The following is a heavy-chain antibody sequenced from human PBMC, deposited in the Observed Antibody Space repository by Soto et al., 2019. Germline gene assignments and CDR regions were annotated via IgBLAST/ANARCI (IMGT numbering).Heavy chain of an antibody. CDR1: GYTFTSYA. J-gene: IGHJ5*02. Sequence: ASVKVSCNASGYTFTSYAMHWVRQAPGQRLEWIGWINAGNGNTKYSQKFQGRVTITRDTSASTAYMELSSLRSEDTAVYYCARDLTGTGWFDPWGQGTQGTVS. CDR2: INAGNGNT. CDR3: ARDLTGTGWFDP. V-gene: IGHV1-3*01. D-gene: IGHD1-20*01.